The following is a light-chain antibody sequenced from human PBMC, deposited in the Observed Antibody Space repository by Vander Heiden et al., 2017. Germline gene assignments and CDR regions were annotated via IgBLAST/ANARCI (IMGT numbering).Light chain of an antibody. CDR2: AAS. CDR3: EQSYNAPRT. CDR1: QSIISY. J-gene: IGKJ1*01. Sequence: DIQMTQSPSSLSASVGGSVTITCRSSQSIISYLYRYHQKPGRAPKLLIYAASSLQSGVPSRFSGSGSGTEFTLTISSLQTEDFATYYCEQSYNAPRTFGQGTKVEIK. V-gene: IGKV1-39*01.